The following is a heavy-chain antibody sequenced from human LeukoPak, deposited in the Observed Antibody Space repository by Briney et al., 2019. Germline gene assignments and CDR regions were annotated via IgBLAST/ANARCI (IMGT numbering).Heavy chain of an antibody. V-gene: IGHV1-24*01. Sequence: ASVKVSCKXSGYTLTELSMHWVRQAPGKGLEGMGGFDPEDGETIYAQKFQGRVTMTEDTSTDTAYMELSSLRSEDTAVYYCATAHGSYLLTAFDYWGQGTLVTVSS. CDR2: FDPEDGET. J-gene: IGHJ4*02. CDR1: GYTLTELS. D-gene: IGHD1-26*01. CDR3: ATAHGSYLLTAFDY.